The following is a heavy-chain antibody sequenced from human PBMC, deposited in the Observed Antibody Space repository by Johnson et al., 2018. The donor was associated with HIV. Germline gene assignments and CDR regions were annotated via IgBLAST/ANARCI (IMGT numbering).Heavy chain of an antibody. Sequence: VQLVESGGGVVQPGGSLRLSCAASGFTFSSYAFHWVRQAPGKGLEWVAIISHDGNKKYYADSVSGRFSISRDNSKNTVYLHMNSLRADDVAFYYCARDDIQILGGYSSNWPRNSFDVWGQGTMVTVSS. CDR1: GFTFSSYA. CDR2: ISHDGNKK. J-gene: IGHJ3*01. CDR3: ARDDIQILGGYSSNWPRNSFDV. V-gene: IGHV3-30*04. D-gene: IGHD6-13*01.